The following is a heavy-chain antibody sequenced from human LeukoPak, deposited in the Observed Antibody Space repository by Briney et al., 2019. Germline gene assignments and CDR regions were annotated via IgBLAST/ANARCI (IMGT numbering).Heavy chain of an antibody. Sequence: ASVKVSCKVSGYTLTELSMHWVRQAPGKGLEWMGGFDPEDGETIYAQKFQGRVTMTEDTSTDTAYMELSSLRSEDTAVYYCAIGCATDPWHDILTGCKKYFDLWGRGTLVTVSS. D-gene: IGHD3-9*01. CDR3: AIGCATDPWHDILTGCKKYFDL. CDR2: FDPEDGET. V-gene: IGHV1-24*01. CDR1: GYTLTELS. J-gene: IGHJ2*01.